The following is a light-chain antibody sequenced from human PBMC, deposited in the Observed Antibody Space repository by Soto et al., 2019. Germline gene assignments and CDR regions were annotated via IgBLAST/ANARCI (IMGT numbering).Light chain of an antibody. Sequence: EIVLTQSPDTLSLSPGDSATLSCWASQSVNSRYLAWYQQRAGQAPRLLIYDASTRATGIPDRFRGSGSGTDFTLTITSLEPEDFAMYFCQNYGSSPLTFGGGTKVEIK. J-gene: IGKJ4*01. CDR1: QSVNSRY. V-gene: IGKV3-20*01. CDR3: QNYGSSPLT. CDR2: DAS.